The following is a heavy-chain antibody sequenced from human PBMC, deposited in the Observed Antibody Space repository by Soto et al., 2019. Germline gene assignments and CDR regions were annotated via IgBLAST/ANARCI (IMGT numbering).Heavy chain of an antibody. V-gene: IGHV4-59*01. CDR1: GGSISSYY. CDR2: IYYSGST. Sequence: SETLSLTCTVSGGSISSYYWSWIRQPPGKGLEWIGYIYYSGSTNYNPSLKSRVTISVDTSKNQFSLKLSSVTAADTAVYYCARGGTGTTPRRAFDIWGQGTMVTVSS. J-gene: IGHJ3*02. CDR3: ARGGTGTTPRRAFDI. D-gene: IGHD1-1*01.